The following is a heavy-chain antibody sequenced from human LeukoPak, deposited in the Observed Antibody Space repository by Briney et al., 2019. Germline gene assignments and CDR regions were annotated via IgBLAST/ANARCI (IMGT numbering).Heavy chain of an antibody. CDR1: GYTFTGYY. J-gene: IGHJ5*02. CDR2: INPNSGGT. D-gene: IGHD2-8*01. CDR3: ARGEYCTNGVCYHNWFDP. Sequence: ASVKVSCKASGYTFTGYYMHWVRQAPGQRLEWIGWINPNSGGTNYAQKFQGRVTMTRDTSISTAYMELSRLRSDDAAVYYCARGEYCTNGVCYHNWFDPWGQGTLVTVSS. V-gene: IGHV1-2*02.